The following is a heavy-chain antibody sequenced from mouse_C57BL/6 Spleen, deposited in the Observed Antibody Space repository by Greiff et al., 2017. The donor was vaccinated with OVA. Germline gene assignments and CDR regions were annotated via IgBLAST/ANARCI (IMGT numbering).Heavy chain of an antibody. V-gene: IGHV7-3*01. D-gene: IGHD2-3*01. CDR3: ARDDGYYDLYYAMDY. CDR1: GFTFTDYY. Sequence: EVQVVESGGGLVQPGGSLSLSCAASGFTFTDYYMSWVRQPPGQALEWLGFIRNKANGYTTEYSASVKGRFTISRDNSQSILYLQMNALRAEASATYYCARDDGYYDLYYAMDYWGQGTSVTVSS. CDR2: IRNKANGYTT. J-gene: IGHJ4*01.